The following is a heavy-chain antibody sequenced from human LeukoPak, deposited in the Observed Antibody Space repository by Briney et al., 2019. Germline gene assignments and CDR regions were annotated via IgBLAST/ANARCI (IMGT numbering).Heavy chain of an antibody. V-gene: IGHV3-23*01. Sequence: GGSLRLSCAASGFTFNNYAMSWVRQTPGKGLEWVSGISGSGGSTYYADSVKGRFTISRDSFKNTLNLQMNSLRAEDTAVYYCAKDRTVGGATTLLFDFWGQGTLVTVSS. D-gene: IGHD1-26*01. J-gene: IGHJ4*02. CDR2: ISGSGGST. CDR3: AKDRTVGGATTLLFDF. CDR1: GFTFNNYA.